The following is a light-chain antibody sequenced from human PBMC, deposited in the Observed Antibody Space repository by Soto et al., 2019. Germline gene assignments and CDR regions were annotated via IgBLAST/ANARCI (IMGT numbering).Light chain of an antibody. CDR3: QVWDSSSDHPV. V-gene: IGLV3-21*02. CDR1: NIRSKS. CDR2: DDA. Sequence: SSVLTQPPSVSVDPGQTAMITCGGNNIRSKSLHWYQQKPGQAPVLVVHDDADRPSGIPERFSGSKSGNTAALTISRVEAGDEADYYCQVWDSSSDHPVFGGGTKLTVL. J-gene: IGLJ3*02.